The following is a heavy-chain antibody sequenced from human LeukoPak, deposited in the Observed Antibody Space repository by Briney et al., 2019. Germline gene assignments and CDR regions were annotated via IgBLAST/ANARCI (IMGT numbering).Heavy chain of an antibody. CDR2: IYTSGRT. CDR1: VGSISSYY. CDR3: AREDYYDSSGFDY. J-gene: IGHJ4*02. D-gene: IGHD3-22*01. Sequence: PSETLSLTCTVSVGSISSYYWSWIRQPAEKGLEWIGRIYTSGRTNYNPSLKSRVTISVDTSKNQFSLKLSSVTAADTAVYYCAREDYYDSSGFDYWGQGTLVTVSS. V-gene: IGHV4-4*07.